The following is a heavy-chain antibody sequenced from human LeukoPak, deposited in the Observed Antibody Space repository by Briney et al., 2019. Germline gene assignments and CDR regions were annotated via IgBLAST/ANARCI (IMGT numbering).Heavy chain of an antibody. CDR2: ISAYNGNT. CDR1: GYTFTSYG. V-gene: IGHV1-18*01. Sequence: GASVKVSCTASGYTFTSYGISWVRQAPGQGLEWMGWISAYNGNTNYAQKLQGRVTMTTDTSTSTAYMELRSLRSDDTAVYYCARDPYYYGSGSHEGFDYWGQGTLVTVSS. J-gene: IGHJ4*02. D-gene: IGHD3-10*01. CDR3: ARDPYYYGSGSHEGFDY.